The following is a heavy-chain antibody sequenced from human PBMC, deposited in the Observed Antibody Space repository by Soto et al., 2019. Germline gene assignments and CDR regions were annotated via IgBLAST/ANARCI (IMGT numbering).Heavy chain of an antibody. V-gene: IGHV3-23*01. J-gene: IGHJ6*02. CDR2: ISGSGGST. D-gene: IGHD1-7*01. CDR3: AKVPGTTPISFGGMDV. CDR1: GFTFSSYA. Sequence: EVQLLESGGGLVQPGGSLRLSCAASGFTFSSYAMSWVRQAPGKGLEWVSAISGSGGSTYYADSVKGRFTISRDNSKNTLYLQMNSLRAEDTAVYYCAKVPGTTPISFGGMDVWGQGTTVTVSS.